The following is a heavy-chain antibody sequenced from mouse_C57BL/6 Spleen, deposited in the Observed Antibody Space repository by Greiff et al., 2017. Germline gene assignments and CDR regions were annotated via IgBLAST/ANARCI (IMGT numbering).Heavy chain of an antibody. D-gene: IGHD2-1*01. CDR1: GFSLTSYG. V-gene: IGHV2-6*03. Sequence: VKLMESGPGLVAPSQSLSITCTVSGFSLTSYGVHWVRQPPGKGLEWLVVIWSDGSTTYNSALKSRLSISKDNSKSQVFLKMNSLQTDDTAMYYCARGYGNYPGFAYWGQGTLVTVSA. J-gene: IGHJ3*01. CDR3: ARGYGNYPGFAY. CDR2: IWSDGST.